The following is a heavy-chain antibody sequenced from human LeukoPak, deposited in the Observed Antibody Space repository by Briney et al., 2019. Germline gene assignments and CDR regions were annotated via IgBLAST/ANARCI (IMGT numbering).Heavy chain of an antibody. CDR3: ARGMVTCGSGGSCSYYMDV. CDR2: INHSGST. V-gene: IGHV4-34*01. D-gene: IGHD2-15*01. Sequence: PSETLSLTCAVYGGSFSGYYWSWIRQPPGKGLEWIGEINHSGSTNYNPSLKSRVTISVDTSKNQFSLKLSSVTAADTAVYYCARGMVTCGSGGSCSYYMDVWGKGTTVTVSS. CDR1: GGSFSGYY. J-gene: IGHJ6*03.